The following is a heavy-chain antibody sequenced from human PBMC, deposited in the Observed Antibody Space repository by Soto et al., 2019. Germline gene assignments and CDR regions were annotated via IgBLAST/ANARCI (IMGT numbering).Heavy chain of an antibody. CDR2: IYYSGST. J-gene: IGHJ6*02. CDR1: GGSISSSSYY. CDR3: ARCPTGGYYYGMDV. Sequence: PSETLSLTCTVSGGSISSSSYYWGWIRQPPGKGLEWTGSIYYSGSTYYNPSLKSRVTISVDTSKNQFSLKLSSVTAADTAVYYCARCPTGGYYYGMDVWGQGTTVTVSS. V-gene: IGHV4-39*01.